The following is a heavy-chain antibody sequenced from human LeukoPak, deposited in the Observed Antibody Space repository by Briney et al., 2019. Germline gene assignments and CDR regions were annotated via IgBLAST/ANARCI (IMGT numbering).Heavy chain of an antibody. Sequence: PSETLSLTCTVSGGSISSYYWSWIRQPPGKGLEWIRYIYYSGSTNYNPSLKSRVTISVDTSKNQFSLKLSSVTAADTAVYYCARVNSGILWFGELLPPKTYGMDVWGQGTTVTVSS. CDR1: GGSISSYY. CDR3: ARVNSGILWFGELLPPKTYGMDV. J-gene: IGHJ6*02. CDR2: IYYSGST. D-gene: IGHD3-10*01. V-gene: IGHV4-59*12.